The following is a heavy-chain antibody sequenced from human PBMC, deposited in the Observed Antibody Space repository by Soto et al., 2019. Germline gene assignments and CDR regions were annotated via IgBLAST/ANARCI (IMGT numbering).Heavy chain of an antibody. V-gene: IGHV3-7*04. CDR1: GFTFSSHW. CDR2: IKEDGSET. CDR3: ARHNSGDDGY. D-gene: IGHD4-17*01. Sequence: EVQLVESGGGLVQPGGSLRLSCAASGFTFSSHWMSWVRQAPGKGLEWVANIKEDGSETHYADAVKGRFTTSRDNAKNSLYLQMKFLGVDDTAVYYCARHNSGDDGYWGQGTVVTVS. J-gene: IGHJ1*01.